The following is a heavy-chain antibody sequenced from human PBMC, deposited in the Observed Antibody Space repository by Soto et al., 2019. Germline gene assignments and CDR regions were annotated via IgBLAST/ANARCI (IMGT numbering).Heavy chain of an antibody. Sequence: GGSLRLSCAASGFTFSSYGMHWVRQAPGKGLEWVAVIWYDGSNKYYADSVKGRFTISRDNSNNTLYLQMNSRRAEYTAVYYCARDRGFSSFDYWGQGTLVTVSS. CDR1: GFTFSSYG. CDR3: ARDRGFSSFDY. V-gene: IGHV3-33*01. CDR2: IWYDGSNK. J-gene: IGHJ4*02.